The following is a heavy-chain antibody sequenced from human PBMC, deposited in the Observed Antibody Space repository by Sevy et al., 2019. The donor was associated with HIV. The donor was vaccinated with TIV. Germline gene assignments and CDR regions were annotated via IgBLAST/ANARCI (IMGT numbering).Heavy chain of an antibody. CDR3: ARDLPPSATTVPHFDY. CDR1: GFTFSSYE. Sequence: GESLKVPCTASGFTFSSYEMNWVRQAPGKGLEWVSYISNSGSTIHYSDSVKGRFTISRDNAKNSLYLQMNSLRAEDTAVYYCARDLPPSATTVPHFDYWGRGTLVTVSS. CDR2: ISNSGSTI. V-gene: IGHV3-48*03. J-gene: IGHJ4*02. D-gene: IGHD4-17*01.